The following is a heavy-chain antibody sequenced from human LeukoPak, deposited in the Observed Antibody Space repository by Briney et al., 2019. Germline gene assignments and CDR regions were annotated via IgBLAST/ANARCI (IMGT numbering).Heavy chain of an antibody. CDR1: GFTFSDYY. CDR2: ISSSGSTI. CDR3: ARDSLDGYSRFNWFDR. Sequence: GRSLRLSCAASGFTFSDYYMSWIRQAPGKGLEWVSYISSSGSTIYYADSVKGRFTISRDNAKNSLYLQMNSLRAEDTAVYYCARDSLDGYSRFNWFDRWGQGTLVTVSS. V-gene: IGHV3-11*01. D-gene: IGHD6-13*01. J-gene: IGHJ5*02.